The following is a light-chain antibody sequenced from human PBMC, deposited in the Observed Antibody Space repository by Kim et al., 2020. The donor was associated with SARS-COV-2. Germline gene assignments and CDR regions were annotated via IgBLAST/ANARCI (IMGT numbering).Light chain of an antibody. CDR3: QQFHEWPQLT. Sequence: EIVMTQSPATLSVSPGDRVTLSCRASQNIGTALAWYQQRPGQAPRLLMSRVSARATGVPVRFTGGGSGTDFTLTISSLQSEDIGVYYCQQFHEWPQLTFGGGTKVEIK. CDR1: QNIGTA. J-gene: IGKJ4*01. CDR2: RVS. V-gene: IGKV3-15*01.